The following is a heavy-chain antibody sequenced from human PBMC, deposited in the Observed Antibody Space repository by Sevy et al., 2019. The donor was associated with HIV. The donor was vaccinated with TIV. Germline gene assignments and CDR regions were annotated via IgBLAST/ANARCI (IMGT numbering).Heavy chain of an antibody. CDR3: ARDPVAPNPAGMDV. V-gene: IGHV1-2*06. J-gene: IGHJ6*02. CDR2: INPNSGDT. CDR1: GYTFTDYY. D-gene: IGHD5-12*01. Sequence: ASVKVSCKASGYTFTDYYMHWVRQAPGQGLDWMGRINPNSGDTNFVQKFQGRVTMTRDTSISTAYMELSRLTSDDTAVYYCARDPVAPNPAGMDVWGQGTTVTVSS.